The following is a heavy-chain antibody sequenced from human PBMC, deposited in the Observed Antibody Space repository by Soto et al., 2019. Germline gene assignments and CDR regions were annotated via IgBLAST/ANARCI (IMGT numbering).Heavy chain of an antibody. V-gene: IGHV1-69*06. J-gene: IGHJ4*02. CDR3: AAPPPSYSSGWYGL. CDR1: GGTFSSYA. Sequence: QVQLVQSGAEVKKPGSSVKVSCKASGGTFSSYAISWVRQAPGQGLEWMGGIIPIFGTANYAQKFQGRVTITADKSTSTAYVELSSLRSEDTAVYYCAAPPPSYSSGWYGLWGQGTLVTVSS. CDR2: IIPIFGTA. D-gene: IGHD6-19*01.